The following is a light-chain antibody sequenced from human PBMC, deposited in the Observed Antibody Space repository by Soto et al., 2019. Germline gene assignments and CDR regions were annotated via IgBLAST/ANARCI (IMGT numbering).Light chain of an antibody. CDR2: DAS. J-gene: IGKJ4*01. CDR1: QSVSRN. V-gene: IGKV3-11*01. Sequence: EIVLTQSPATPSLSPGERATLSCRASQSVSRNLAWYQQRPGQAPRLLIYDASNRATGIPARFSGSGSGTDFTLTISSLEPEDFAVYYCQQRSNWPPLSFGGGTKVDIK. CDR3: QQRSNWPPLS.